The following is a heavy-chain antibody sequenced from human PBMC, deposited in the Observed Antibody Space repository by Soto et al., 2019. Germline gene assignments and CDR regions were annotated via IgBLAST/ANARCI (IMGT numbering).Heavy chain of an antibody. CDR2: IYWDDDK. CDR1: GFSLTTSGVG. Sequence: QITLNESGPAQVKPRQTLTLTCTFSGFSLTTSGVGVGWIRQSPGRPPEWLALIYWDDDKRYSPSLKSRLTTTKDASKNQVVLTMADLDPADTATYYCAHRVLRTVFGLVTTTAIYFDFWGQGTPVAVSS. D-gene: IGHD3-3*01. J-gene: IGHJ4*02. V-gene: IGHV2-5*02. CDR3: AHRVLRTVFGLVTTTAIYFDF.